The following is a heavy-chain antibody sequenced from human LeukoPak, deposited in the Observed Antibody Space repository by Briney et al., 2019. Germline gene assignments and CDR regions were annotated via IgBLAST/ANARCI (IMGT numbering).Heavy chain of an antibody. J-gene: IGHJ4*02. CDR1: GGSISSGGHY. CDR3: AREVGVVPAAMSFDY. Sequence: SETLSLTCTVSGGSISSGGHYWSWIRQPPGKGLEWIGYIYHSGSTYYNPSLKSRVTISVDRSKNQFSLKLSSVTAADTAVYYCAREVGVVPAAMSFDYWGQGTLVTVSS. D-gene: IGHD2-2*01. V-gene: IGHV4-30-2*01. CDR2: IYHSGST.